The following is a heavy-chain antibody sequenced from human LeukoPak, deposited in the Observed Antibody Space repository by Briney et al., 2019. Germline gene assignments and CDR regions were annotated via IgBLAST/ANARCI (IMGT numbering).Heavy chain of an antibody. Sequence: SGPALVKPTQTLTLTCTFSGFSLSTSGMCVSWIRQPPGKALEWLARIDWDDDKYYSTSLKTRLTISKDTSKNQVVLTMTNMDPVDTATYYCARIQVVTAPYYYYYYMDVWGKGTTVTVS. D-gene: IGHD2-21*02. CDR2: IDWDDDK. CDR1: GFSLSTSGMC. CDR3: ARIQVVTAPYYYYYYMDV. J-gene: IGHJ6*03. V-gene: IGHV2-70*11.